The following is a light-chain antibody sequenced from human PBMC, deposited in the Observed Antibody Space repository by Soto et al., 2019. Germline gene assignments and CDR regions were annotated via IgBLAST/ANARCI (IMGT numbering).Light chain of an antibody. CDR3: QKYGTSPPWT. V-gene: IGKV3-20*01. J-gene: IGKJ1*01. Sequence: EIVLTQSPGTLSLSPGERATLSCRASQSVISNYLAWCQQKPGQTPRLLIYDASSRATGIPDRFSGSGSGTDFTLTISRLESEDFAVYYCQKYGTSPPWTFGQGTKVDIK. CDR2: DAS. CDR1: QSVISNY.